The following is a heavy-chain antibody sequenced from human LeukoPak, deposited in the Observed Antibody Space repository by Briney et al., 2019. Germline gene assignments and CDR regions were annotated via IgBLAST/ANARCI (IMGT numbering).Heavy chain of an antibody. CDR1: GFTLSDHW. CDR2: INVDGSDT. V-gene: IGHV3-74*01. J-gene: IGHJ5*02. CDR3: VRDGTGYPPFDL. Sequence: HAGGSLRLSCAASGFTLSDHWMNWVRQPPGKGLLWVSHINVDGSDTDYTDSVKGRFTISRDNARTTLYLQMDSLRVEDTAVYYCVRDGTGYPPFDLWGQGNLVTVSS. D-gene: IGHD1-1*01.